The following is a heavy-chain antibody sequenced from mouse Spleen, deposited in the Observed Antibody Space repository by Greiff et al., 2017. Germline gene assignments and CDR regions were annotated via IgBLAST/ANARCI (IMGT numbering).Heavy chain of an antibody. CDR2: IDPSDSYT. Sequence: QVQLQQPGAELVMPGASVKLSCKASGYTFTSYWMHWVKQRPGQGLEWIGEIDPSDSYTNYNQKFKGKATLTVDKSSSTAYMQLSSLTSEDSAVYYCARRRIYYDYDGYYFDYWGQGTTLTVSS. CDR1: GYTFTSYW. V-gene: IGHV1-69*01. D-gene: IGHD2-4*01. J-gene: IGHJ2*01. CDR3: ARRRIYYDYDGYYFDY.